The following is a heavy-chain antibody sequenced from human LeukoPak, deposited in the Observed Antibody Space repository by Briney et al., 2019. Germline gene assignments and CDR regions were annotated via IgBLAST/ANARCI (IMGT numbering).Heavy chain of an antibody. Sequence: ASVKVSCNASGYTFTSYGISWVRQAPGQGLEGMGWISAYNGNTNYAQKLQGRVTMTTDTSTSTAYMELSSLRSDDTAVYYCARDRWFYSSSPPGYWGQGTLVTVSS. D-gene: IGHD6-13*01. V-gene: IGHV1-18*04. CDR1: GYTFTSYG. CDR3: ARDRWFYSSSPPGY. J-gene: IGHJ4*02. CDR2: ISAYNGNT.